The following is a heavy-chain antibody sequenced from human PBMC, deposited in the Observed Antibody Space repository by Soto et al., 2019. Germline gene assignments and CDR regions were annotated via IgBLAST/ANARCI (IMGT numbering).Heavy chain of an antibody. V-gene: IGHV3-30*18. CDR1: GFTFSDYA. CDR3: EKGGRQWLVTSDFNY. CDR2: VSHDGRNT. J-gene: IGHJ4*02. D-gene: IGHD6-19*01. Sequence: VQLVESGGGLVQPGRSLRLSCEASGFTFSDYAMHWVRQAPGKGLEWVAVVSHDGRNTHYADSVKGRFNISRDSSKNTVSLEMTSLRAEDTAVYYCEKGGRQWLVTSDFNYWGQGALVTVSS.